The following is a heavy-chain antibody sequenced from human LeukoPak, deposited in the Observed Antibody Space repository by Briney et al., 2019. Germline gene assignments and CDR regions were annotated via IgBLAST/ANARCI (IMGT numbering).Heavy chain of an antibody. D-gene: IGHD6-13*01. CDR2: ISSSSSTI. CDR3: ARVRSSSWYRPDYYYYMDV. CDR1: GFMFDAYS. J-gene: IGHJ6*03. V-gene: IGHV3-48*04. Sequence: GGSLRLSCAASGFMFDAYSMNWVRQAPGKGLEWVSYISSSSSTIYYADSVKGRFTISRDNAKNSLYLQMNSLRAEDTAVYYCARVRSSSWYRPDYYYYMDVWGKGTTVTVSS.